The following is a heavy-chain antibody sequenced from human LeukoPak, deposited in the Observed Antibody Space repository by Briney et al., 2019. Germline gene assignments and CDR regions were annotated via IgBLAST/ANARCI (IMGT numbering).Heavy chain of an antibody. V-gene: IGHV3-74*01. Sequence: GGSLRLSCAASGFTFSSYWMRWVRQAPGKGLVWVSRINSDGGSTAYADSVKGRFTISRDNAKNTLYLQMNSLRAEDTAVYYCARWGGGFDYWGQGTLVTVSS. CDR3: ARWGGGFDY. CDR2: INSDGGST. CDR1: GFTFSSYW. J-gene: IGHJ4*02. D-gene: IGHD3-16*01.